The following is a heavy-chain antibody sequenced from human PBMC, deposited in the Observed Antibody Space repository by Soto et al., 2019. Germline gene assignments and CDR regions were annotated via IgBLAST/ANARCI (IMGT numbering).Heavy chain of an antibody. Sequence: QVQLQESGPGLVKPSETLSLTCSVSGDSISDYYWIWIRQPPGKGLEWIGYIYHSGSTYYNPSLKSRVTISVDTSKTQFSLKLRSLTAADTAVYYCARATRSFRHVWGQGTTVTVSS. CDR2: IYHSGST. CDR1: GDSISDYY. V-gene: IGHV4-59*12. CDR3: ARATRSFRHV. J-gene: IGHJ6*02.